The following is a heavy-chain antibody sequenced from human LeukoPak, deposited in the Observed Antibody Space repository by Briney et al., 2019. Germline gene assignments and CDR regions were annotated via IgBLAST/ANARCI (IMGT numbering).Heavy chain of an antibody. Sequence: GDSLTLSCAASGFSFNSYFIAWVRRAPGKGLEWVADTSPDGSVVSYVDSVKGRFTISRDNARNSLFLHMNSLGVDDTAIYYCARDPLFGAPDIWGQGTMVTVSS. CDR2: TSPDGSVV. J-gene: IGHJ3*02. V-gene: IGHV3-7*01. CDR3: ARDPLFGAPDI. CDR1: GFSFNSYF. D-gene: IGHD3-10*02.